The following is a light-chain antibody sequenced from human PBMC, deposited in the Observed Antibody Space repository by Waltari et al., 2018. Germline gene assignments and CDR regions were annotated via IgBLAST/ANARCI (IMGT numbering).Light chain of an antibody. Sequence: DIQMTQSPSTLSASVGDRVTITCRASQSISSGLAWYQQKPGKAPKLLIYKASSLESGGPARFSGSGSGTEFTLTISSLQPDDFATYYCQQYNSYWTFGQGTKVEIK. J-gene: IGKJ1*01. CDR2: KAS. V-gene: IGKV1-5*03. CDR3: QQYNSYWT. CDR1: QSISSG.